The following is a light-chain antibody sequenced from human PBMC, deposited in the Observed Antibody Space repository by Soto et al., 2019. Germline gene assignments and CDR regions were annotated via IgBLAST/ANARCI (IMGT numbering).Light chain of an antibody. Sequence: DIQMTQSPSAMSASVGDRVTIACRASQGISNYVAWFQHKPGKVPKRLIYAASSLQSGVPSRFSVSGSGTEFTLTISGLQPEDCATYYCLQHNTYPLTFGPGTKVDMK. V-gene: IGKV1-17*03. CDR2: AAS. CDR3: LQHNTYPLT. CDR1: QGISNY. J-gene: IGKJ3*01.